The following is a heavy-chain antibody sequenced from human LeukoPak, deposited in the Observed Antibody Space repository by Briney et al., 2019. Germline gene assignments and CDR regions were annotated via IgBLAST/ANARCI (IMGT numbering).Heavy chain of an antibody. Sequence: GGSLRLSCAASGFNFNIYGMNWVRQAPGKGLEWVSSISSEYTNIYYTHSVEGRFTIARDNAKNSLYLQMNSLLAEDTAVYYCSRDGSGSGDVWGQGTLVTVSS. CDR3: SRDGSGSGDV. CDR2: ISSEYTNI. CDR1: GFNFNIYG. D-gene: IGHD2-21*02. V-gene: IGHV3-21*01. J-gene: IGHJ4*02.